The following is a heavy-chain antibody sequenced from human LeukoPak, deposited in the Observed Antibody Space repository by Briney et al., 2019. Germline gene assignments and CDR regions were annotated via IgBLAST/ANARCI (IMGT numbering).Heavy chain of an antibody. CDR3: ARLNYYDSSGPSEVLH. CDR2: IIPILGIA. V-gene: IGHV1-69*04. Sequence: AASVKVSCKASGGTFSSYAISWVRQAPGQGLEWMGRIIPILGIANYAQKFQGRVTITADKSTSTAYMELSSLRSEDTAVYYCARLNYYDSSGPSEVLHWGQGTLVTVSS. J-gene: IGHJ4*02. D-gene: IGHD3-22*01. CDR1: GGTFSSYA.